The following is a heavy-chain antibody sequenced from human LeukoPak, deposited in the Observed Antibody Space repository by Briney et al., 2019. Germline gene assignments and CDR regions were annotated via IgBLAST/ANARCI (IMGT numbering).Heavy chain of an antibody. J-gene: IGHJ4*02. D-gene: IGHD3-10*01. CDR1: GYTFTGYY. V-gene: IGHV1-2*02. CDR2: INPNSGGT. CDR3: ARGSRGSGSSDFDY. Sequence: ASVKLFSKASGYTFTGYYMNWVRPASGQGIEWTGWINPNSGGTNYAQKFQGRVTMTRDTSISTAYMELSRLRSDDTAVYYCARGSRGSGSSDFDYWGQGTLVTVSS.